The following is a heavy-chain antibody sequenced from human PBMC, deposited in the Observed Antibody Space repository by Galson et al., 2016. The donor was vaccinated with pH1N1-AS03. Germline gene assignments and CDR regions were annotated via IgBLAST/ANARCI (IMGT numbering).Heavy chain of an antibody. V-gene: IGHV5-10-1*01. D-gene: IGHD2-15*01. CDR3: LAAKKGTPPIFFYYTVDV. J-gene: IGHJ6*02. CDR1: QYKFSDYW. CDR2: IDPSDSYI. Sequence: QSGAEVKKPGESLTVSCETSQYKFSDYWVHWLRQVPGKGLEWLGRIDPSDSYIDYSPSFRGHVSIPVDRSISTAYLPWRRLRASDTAVYYCLAAKKGTPPIFFYYTVDVWGQGTTVIVSS.